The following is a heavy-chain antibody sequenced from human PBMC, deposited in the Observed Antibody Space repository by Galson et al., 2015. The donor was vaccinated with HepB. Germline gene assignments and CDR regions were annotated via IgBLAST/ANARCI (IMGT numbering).Heavy chain of an antibody. CDR1: GFTFSSYG. Sequence: SLRLSCAASGFTFSSYGMHWVRQAPGKGLEWVAFIRYDGSNKYYADSVKGRFTISRDNSKNTLYLQMNSLRAEDTAVYYCAKDGSLYGSGIIVSGVLQYGMDVWGQGTTVTVSS. CDR2: IRYDGSNK. D-gene: IGHD3-10*01. J-gene: IGHJ6*02. V-gene: IGHV3-30*02. CDR3: AKDGSLYGSGIIVSGVLQYGMDV.